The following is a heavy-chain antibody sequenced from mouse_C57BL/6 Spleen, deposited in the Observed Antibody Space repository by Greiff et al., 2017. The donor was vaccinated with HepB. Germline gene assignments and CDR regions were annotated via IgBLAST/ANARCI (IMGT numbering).Heavy chain of an antibody. CDR3: ARRGLYYGSSYPSYWYFDV. J-gene: IGHJ1*03. V-gene: IGHV14-2*01. CDR2: IDPDDGET. D-gene: IGHD1-1*01. Sequence: VQLQQSGAELVKPVSAVKLSCFASGFNVRDYYMHWVKQRTEQGLEWIGRIDPDDGETKYAPKFQGKATMTADTSSNTAYLQLSSLTSEDTAVYYCARRGLYYGSSYPSYWYFDVWGTGTTVTVSS. CDR1: GFNVRDYY.